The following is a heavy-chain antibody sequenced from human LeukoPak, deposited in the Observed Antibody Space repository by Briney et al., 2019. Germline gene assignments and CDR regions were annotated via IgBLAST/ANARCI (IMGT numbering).Heavy chain of an antibody. J-gene: IGHJ4*02. CDR3: ARGRWEFPAGYFDY. V-gene: IGHV3-7*01. CDR1: GFTFSSYW. Sequence: GGSLTLSCAASGFTFSSYWMSWVRQAPATGREWLANIKQDGSEKYYVDSVKGRFTISRDNAKNSLYLQMNSLRDEDTAVYYCARGRWEFPAGYFDYWGQGTLVTVSS. D-gene: IGHD1-26*01. CDR2: IKQDGSEK.